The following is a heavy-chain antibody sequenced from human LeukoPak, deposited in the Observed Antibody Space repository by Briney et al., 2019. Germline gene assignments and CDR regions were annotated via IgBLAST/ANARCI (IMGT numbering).Heavy chain of an antibody. D-gene: IGHD3-10*01. CDR3: ARTQPVRGGWFDP. J-gene: IGHJ5*02. Sequence: PSQTLSLTCAVSGGSVSSGAYSWSWIRQPPGKGLEWIGYISHSGSTDYNPSLKSRVSISVDRSKNQFSLRLNSVTAADTAVYYCARTQPVRGGWFDPWGQGTLDTVSS. CDR1: GGSVSSGAYS. V-gene: IGHV4-30-2*01. CDR2: ISHSGST.